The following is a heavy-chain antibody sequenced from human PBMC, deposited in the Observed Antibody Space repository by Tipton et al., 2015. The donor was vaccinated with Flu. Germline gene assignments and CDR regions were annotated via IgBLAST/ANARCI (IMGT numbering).Heavy chain of an antibody. CDR2: ISYDGSNK. D-gene: IGHD3-22*01. J-gene: IGHJ6*02. CDR3: ARGGGYDSSGYPSYYYGMDV. Sequence: SLRLSCAASGFTFSSYSMHWVRQAPGKGLEWVAAISYDGSNKYYADSVKGRFTISRDNSKNTLYLQMNSLRAEDTAVYYCARGGGYDSSGYPSYYYGMDVWGQGTTVTVSS. V-gene: IGHV3-30-3*01. CDR1: GFTFSSYS.